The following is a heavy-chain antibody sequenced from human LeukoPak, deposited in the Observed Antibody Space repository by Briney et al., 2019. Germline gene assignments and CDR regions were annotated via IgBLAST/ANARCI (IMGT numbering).Heavy chain of an antibody. CDR1: GFTFSDSY. J-gene: IGHJ6*02. Sequence: GGSLRLSCAASGFTFSDSYMSWIRQAPGKGLDWVSYISPSSSSTNYADSVKGRFTISRDNAKNSLYLQMNSLRAEDTAVYYCARGHYGMDVWGQGTTATVSS. CDR3: ARGHYGMDV. CDR2: ISPSSSST. V-gene: IGHV3-11*06.